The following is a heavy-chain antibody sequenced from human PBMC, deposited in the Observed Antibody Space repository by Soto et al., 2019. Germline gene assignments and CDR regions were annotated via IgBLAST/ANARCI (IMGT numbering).Heavy chain of an antibody. Sequence: ETLSLTCTVSGDSIISSDFYWGWVRQPPGKGLEWIGSIFYLGSSYYNPSLKSRVTMSVDTSKNQFSLRLRSVTAADTALYFCARHSLALRKNNWFDPWGQGIMVTVPQ. J-gene: IGHJ5*02. CDR3: ARHSLALRKNNWFDP. V-gene: IGHV4-39*01. CDR2: IFYLGSS. CDR1: GDSIISSDFY. D-gene: IGHD3-3*02.